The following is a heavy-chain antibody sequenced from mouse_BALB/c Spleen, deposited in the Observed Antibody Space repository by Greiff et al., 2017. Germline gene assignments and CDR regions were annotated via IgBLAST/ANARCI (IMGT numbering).Heavy chain of an antibody. Sequence: VQLKQSGAELVKPGASVKLSCTASGFNIKDTYMHWVKQRPEQGLEWIGRIDPANGNTKYDPKFQGKATITADTSSNTAYLQLSSLTSEDTAVYYGTKFPTATMYSMDYWGQGTSVTVSS. D-gene: IGHD1-2*01. CDR1: GFNIKDTY. CDR3: TKFPTATMYSMDY. CDR2: IDPANGNT. V-gene: IGHV14-3*02. J-gene: IGHJ4*01.